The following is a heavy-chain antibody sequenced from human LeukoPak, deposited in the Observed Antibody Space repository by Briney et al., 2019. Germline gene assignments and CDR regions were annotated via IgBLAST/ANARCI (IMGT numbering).Heavy chain of an antibody. CDR2: IKEDGSEK. Sequence: GGSLTLSCGASGFIFSDYWMSWVRQAPGKGLAWVANIKEDGSEKYYLNSVKGRFIISRDNAKSLLYLQMDSLRPEDTAVYYCARDKPAYYGSGSHFDYWGQGTLVIVSS. V-gene: IGHV3-7*01. CDR1: GFIFSDYW. CDR3: ARDKPAYYGSGSHFDY. J-gene: IGHJ4*02. D-gene: IGHD3-10*01.